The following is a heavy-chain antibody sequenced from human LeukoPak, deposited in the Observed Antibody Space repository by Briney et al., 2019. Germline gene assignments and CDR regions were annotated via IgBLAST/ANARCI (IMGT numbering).Heavy chain of an antibody. CDR3: ASDYYDNSGCYLRGDY. Sequence: SVTVSCKASGGTFSSYAISWVRQAPGQGLEWMGRIIPILGIANYAQKFQGRVTITADKSTSTAYMELSSLRSEDTAVYYCASDYYDNSGCYLRGDYWGQGTLVTVSS. D-gene: IGHD3-22*01. CDR2: IIPILGIA. J-gene: IGHJ4*02. V-gene: IGHV1-69*04. CDR1: GGTFSSYA.